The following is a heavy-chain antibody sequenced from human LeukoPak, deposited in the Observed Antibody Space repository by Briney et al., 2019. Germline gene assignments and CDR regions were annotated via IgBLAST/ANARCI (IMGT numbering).Heavy chain of an antibody. D-gene: IGHD4-17*01. Sequence: SETLSLTCTVSGGSINNYYWTWIRQPPGKGLECIGYVYYTGSTYYNPSLKSRVTISVNSSNNQFSLKLNSVTAADTAVYYCARDSYTVTTRHFDYWGQGTVVTVSS. CDR2: VYYTGST. V-gene: IGHV4-59*01. CDR3: ARDSYTVTTRHFDY. CDR1: GGSINNYY. J-gene: IGHJ4*02.